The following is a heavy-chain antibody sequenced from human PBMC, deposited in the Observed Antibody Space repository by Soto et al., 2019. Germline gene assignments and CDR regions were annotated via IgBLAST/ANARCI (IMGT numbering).Heavy chain of an antibody. CDR2: IYYNAIT. CDR1: GDSVSSGAYY. V-gene: IGHV4-61*08. D-gene: IGHD6-13*01. Sequence: QVKLQESGPGLVKPSETLSLTCTVSGDSVSSGAYYWSWVRQPPGKGLEWIGYIYYNAITNYNPSLKSLVTILVVTSKSEISLTLHSVTAADTAVYYCARANIAAAGTIFDPWGQGVLVTVSA. CDR3: ARANIAAAGTIFDP. J-gene: IGHJ5*02.